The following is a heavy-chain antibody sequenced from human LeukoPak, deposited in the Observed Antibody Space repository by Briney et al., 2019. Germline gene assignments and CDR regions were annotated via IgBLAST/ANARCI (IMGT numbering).Heavy chain of an antibody. CDR1: GYTFTSYG. D-gene: IGHD3-22*01. J-gene: IGHJ4*02. Sequence: ASVKVSCKASGYTFTSYGISWVRQAPGQGLEWMGWISAYNGNTNYAQRLQGRVTMTTDTSTSTAYMELRSLRSDDTAVYYCARDRYEPNATYYYDSSGYRGVFDYWGQGTLVTVSS. CDR3: ARDRYEPNATYYYDSSGYRGVFDY. CDR2: ISAYNGNT. V-gene: IGHV1-18*01.